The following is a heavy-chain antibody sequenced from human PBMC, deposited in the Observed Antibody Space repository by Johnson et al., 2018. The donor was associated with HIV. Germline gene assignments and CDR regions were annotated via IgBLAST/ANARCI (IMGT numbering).Heavy chain of an antibody. CDR1: GFTFSSYA. CDR2: ISYDGGDK. CDR3: ARVPELELQFSHAFDI. Sequence: QVQLVESGGGVVQPWRSLRLSCAASGFTFSSYAMHWVRQAPGKGLEWVAVISYDGGDKYYADSVKGRFTISRDNAKNSLYLHMNSLRAEDTALYYCARVPELELQFSHAFDIWGQGTMVTVSS. D-gene: IGHD1-7*01. J-gene: IGHJ3*02. V-gene: IGHV3-30*04.